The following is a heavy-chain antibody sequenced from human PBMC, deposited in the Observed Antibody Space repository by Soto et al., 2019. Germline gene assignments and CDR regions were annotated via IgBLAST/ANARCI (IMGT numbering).Heavy chain of an antibody. Sequence: GGSLRLSCAASGFTVSSNYMSWVRQAPGKGLEWVSVIYSGGSTYYADSVKGRFTISRDNSKNTLYLQMNSLRAEDTAVYYCARGGDGFLESYYYYGMDVWGQGTTVTVSS. J-gene: IGHJ6*02. CDR2: IYSGGST. CDR1: GFTVSSNY. CDR3: ARGGDGFLESYYYYGMDV. V-gene: IGHV3-53*01. D-gene: IGHD3-3*01.